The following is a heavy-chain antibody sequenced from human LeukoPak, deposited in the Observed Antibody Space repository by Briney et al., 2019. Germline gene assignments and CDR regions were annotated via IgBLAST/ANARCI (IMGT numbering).Heavy chain of an antibody. CDR3: ARDLFYYDSSGEGN. V-gene: IGHV3-53*01. CDR1: GFTVSSNY. D-gene: IGHD3-22*01. CDR2: IYSGGST. Sequence: GGSLRLSCAASGFTVSSNYMSWVRQAPGKGLEWVSVIYSGGSTYYADSVKGRFTISRDDSKNTLYLQRNSLRAEDTAVYYCARDLFYYDSSGEGNWGQGTLVTVSS. J-gene: IGHJ4*02.